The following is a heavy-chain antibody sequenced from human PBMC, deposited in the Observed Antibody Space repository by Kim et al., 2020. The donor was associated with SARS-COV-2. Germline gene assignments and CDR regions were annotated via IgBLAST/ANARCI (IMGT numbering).Heavy chain of an antibody. V-gene: IGHV4-59*01. CDR2: GST. D-gene: IGHD3-3*01. J-gene: IGHJ4*02. CDR3: ARARFYFDY. Sequence: GSTNSNPSLKSRVTISVDTSKNQFSLKLSSVTAADTAVYYCARARFYFDYWGQGTLVTVSS.